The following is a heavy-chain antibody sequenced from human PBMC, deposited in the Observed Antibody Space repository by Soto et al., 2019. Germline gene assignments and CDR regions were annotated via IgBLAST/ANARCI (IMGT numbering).Heavy chain of an antibody. CDR1: RVIVRMYW. V-gene: IGHV3-74*03. D-gene: IGHD1-26*01. J-gene: IGHJ4*01. Sequence: WSLRVYLESSRVIVRMYWMPWVRQVPGKGPVWVSRINEDGVTTTYADSVKGRFTISRDNDKNTLYLQLESLRVEDTAMYYCTRGHRPSSSGTGADWGPGTQVTVSS. CDR3: TRGHRPSSSGTGAD. CDR2: INEDGVTT.